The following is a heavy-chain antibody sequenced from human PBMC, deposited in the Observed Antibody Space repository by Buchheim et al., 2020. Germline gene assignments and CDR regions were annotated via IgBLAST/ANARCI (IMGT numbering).Heavy chain of an antibody. CDR2: VWNDGNNK. CDR1: GFNFITYG. V-gene: IGHV3-33*01. D-gene: IGHD6-19*01. CDR3: ARSSDSAWYVVDY. J-gene: IGHJ4*02. Sequence: QVQLVESGGGVVQPGTSLRLSCATSGFNFITYGMHWVRQAPGKGLEWVAVVWNDGNNKWHAESVKGRFTISRDNSKNTLYLQMNSLRAEDTAVYYCARSSDSAWYVVDYWGQGTL.